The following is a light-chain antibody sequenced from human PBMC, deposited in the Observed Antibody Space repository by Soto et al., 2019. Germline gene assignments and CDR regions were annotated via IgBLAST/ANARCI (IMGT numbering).Light chain of an antibody. CDR3: QQYGSSPPCT. Sequence: EIVLTQSPGTLSLCPGERATLSCRASQSVSSSYLAWYQQKPGQAPRLLIYGASSRATGIPDRFSGSGSGTDFTLTISRLEPEDFAVYYCQQYGSSPPCTFGQGTKVEIK. V-gene: IGKV3-20*01. CDR2: GAS. J-gene: IGKJ1*01. CDR1: QSVSSSY.